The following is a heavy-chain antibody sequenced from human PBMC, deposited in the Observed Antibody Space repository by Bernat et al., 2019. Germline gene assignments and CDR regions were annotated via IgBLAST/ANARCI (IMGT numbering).Heavy chain of an antibody. CDR1: GFTFRSYA. Sequence: QVQLVESGGGVFQPGRSPRLSCTASGFTFRSYAMHWVRQAPGKGLEWVALISYDGSNKYYADSAKGRFTISRDNSENTLYLQMNSLRAEDTAVYYCARGAYCSSTSCHWEQWLVHFDYWGQGTLVTVSS. J-gene: IGHJ4*02. CDR2: ISYDGSNK. CDR3: ARGAYCSSTSCHWEQWLVHFDY. D-gene: IGHD2-2*01. V-gene: IGHV3-30*03.